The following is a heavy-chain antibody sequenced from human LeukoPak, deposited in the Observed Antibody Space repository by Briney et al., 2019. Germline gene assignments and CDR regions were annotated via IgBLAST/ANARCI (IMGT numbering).Heavy chain of an antibody. CDR1: GFTFSNYW. CDR3: VSTATFDY. J-gene: IGHJ4*02. Sequence: GGSLRLSCAASGFTFSNYWMGWVRQAPGKGLEWVANIKQDGSEKYYVDSVKGRFTISRDNAKNSLYLQMNSLRAEDTAVYYCVSTATFDYWGQGTLVTVPS. V-gene: IGHV3-7*01. CDR2: IKQDGSEK. D-gene: IGHD2-21*02.